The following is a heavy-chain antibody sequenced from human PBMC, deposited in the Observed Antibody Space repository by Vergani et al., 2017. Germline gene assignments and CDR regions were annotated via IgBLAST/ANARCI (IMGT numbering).Heavy chain of an antibody. Sequence: QVQLQQWGAGLLKPSETLSLTCAVYGGSFSGYYWSWIRQPPGKGQEWIGEINHSGSTNYNPSLKSRVTISVDTSKNQSSLKLSSVTAADTAVYYCARGRGYSYGPVDYWGQGTLVTVSS. CDR2: INHSGST. J-gene: IGHJ4*02. D-gene: IGHD5-18*01. V-gene: IGHV4-34*01. CDR3: ARGRGYSYGPVDY. CDR1: GGSFSGYY.